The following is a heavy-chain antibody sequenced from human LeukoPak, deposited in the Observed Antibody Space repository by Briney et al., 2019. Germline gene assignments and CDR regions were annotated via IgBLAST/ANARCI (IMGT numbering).Heavy chain of an antibody. J-gene: IGHJ4*02. CDR2: ISGTGGST. D-gene: IGHD4-17*01. V-gene: IGHV3-23*01. Sequence: GGSLRLSCAASGFTFSSYAMSWVRQAPGKGLAWVSAISGTGGSTYYADSVKGRFTISRDNSKNTLYLQMNSLRAEDTAVYYCAKSPRGDYVSFSDYWGQGTLVTVSS. CDR3: AKSPRGDYVSFSDY. CDR1: GFTFSSYA.